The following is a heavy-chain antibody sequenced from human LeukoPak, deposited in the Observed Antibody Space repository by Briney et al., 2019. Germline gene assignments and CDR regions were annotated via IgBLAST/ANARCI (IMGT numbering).Heavy chain of an antibody. CDR2: IIPIFGTA. D-gene: IGHD6-19*01. J-gene: IGHJ3*02. Sequence: ASVKVSCKASGGTFSSYAISWVRQAPGQGLEWMGGIIPIFGTANYAQKFQGRVTITAGESTSTAYMELSSLRSVDTAVYYCARDYSSGWPHDAFDIWGQGTMVTVSS. CDR1: GGTFSSYA. CDR3: ARDYSSGWPHDAFDI. V-gene: IGHV1-69*13.